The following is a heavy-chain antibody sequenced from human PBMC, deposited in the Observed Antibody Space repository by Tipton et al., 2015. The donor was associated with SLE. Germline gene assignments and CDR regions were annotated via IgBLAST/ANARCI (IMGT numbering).Heavy chain of an antibody. Sequence: LRLSCTVSGYSISSGYYWGWIRQPPGKGLEWIGSIYHSGSTYYNPSLKSRVTISVDTSKNQFSLKLSSVTAADTAVYYCARSQQLVPYWGQGTLVTVSS. CDR2: IYHSGST. CDR1: GYSISSGYY. D-gene: IGHD6-13*01. J-gene: IGHJ4*02. CDR3: ARSQQLVPY. V-gene: IGHV4-38-2*02.